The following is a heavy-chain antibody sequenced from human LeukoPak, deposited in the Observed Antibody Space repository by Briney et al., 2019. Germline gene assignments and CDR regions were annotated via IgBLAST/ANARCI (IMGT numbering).Heavy chain of an antibody. CDR1: GGAFSSYA. J-gene: IGHJ6*02. V-gene: IGHV1-69*04. CDR3: ASVTLDGMDV. CDR2: IIPIFGIA. Sequence: SVKVSCKASGGAFSSYAISWVRQAPGQGLEWMGRIIPIFGIANYAQKFQGRVTITADKSTSTAYMELSSLRSEDTAVYYCASVTLDGMDVWGQGTTATVSS.